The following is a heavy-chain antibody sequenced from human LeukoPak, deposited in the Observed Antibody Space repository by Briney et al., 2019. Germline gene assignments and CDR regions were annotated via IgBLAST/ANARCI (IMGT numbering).Heavy chain of an antibody. CDR1: GASISTSY. CDR2: IYHSGSA. J-gene: IGHJ4*02. D-gene: IGHD3-16*01. CDR3: ARHLGEAYFDY. V-gene: IGHV4-59*08. Sequence: SETLSLTCTVSGASISTSYWYWIRQPPGKGREWIGYIYHSGSANYNPSLKSRVTISVDTSKNQFSLNLSSVTAADTAVYYCARHLGEAYFDYWGQGTLVNVSS.